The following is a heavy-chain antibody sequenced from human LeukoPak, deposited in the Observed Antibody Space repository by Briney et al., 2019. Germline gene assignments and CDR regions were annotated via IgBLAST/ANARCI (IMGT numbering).Heavy chain of an antibody. V-gene: IGHV3-23*01. CDR3: AKDRSPYYDFWSGYYGAPLSAPH. D-gene: IGHD3-3*01. CDR2: ISGSGGST. Sequence: GGSLRLSCAASGFTFSSYAMSWVRQAPGKGLEWVSAISGSGGSTYYADSVKGRFTISRDNSKNTLYLQMNSLRAEDTAVYYCAKDRSPYYDFWSGYYGAPLSAPHWGQGTLVTVSS. J-gene: IGHJ4*02. CDR1: GFTFSSYA.